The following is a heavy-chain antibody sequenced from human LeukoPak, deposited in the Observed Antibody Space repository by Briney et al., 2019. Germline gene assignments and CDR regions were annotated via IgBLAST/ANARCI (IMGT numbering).Heavy chain of an antibody. Sequence: ASVRVSCKASGYTFTSYGINWVRQPPGQALAWMGWISGSTGNRKYEQKIQGRVTLTTDTSTRTAYMELRSLRSDDTAVYYCARGTVGGNDYYYMDVWGKGTTVTVSS. CDR2: ISGSTGNR. D-gene: IGHD4-11*01. CDR3: ARGTVGGNDYYYMDV. CDR1: GYTFTSYG. J-gene: IGHJ6*03. V-gene: IGHV1-18*01.